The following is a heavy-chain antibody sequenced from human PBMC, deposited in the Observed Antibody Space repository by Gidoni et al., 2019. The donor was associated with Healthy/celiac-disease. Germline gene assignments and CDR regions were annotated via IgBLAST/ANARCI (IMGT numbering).Heavy chain of an antibody. Sequence: VQLVQSGAEVKKPGASVKVSCKASGYTFTSYYMHWVRQAPGQGLEWMGVINPSGGSTSYAQKFQGRVTMTRDTSTSTVYMELSSLRSEDTAVYYCARELPNWNGVLHYYGMDVWGQGTTVTVSS. CDR2: INPSGGST. V-gene: IGHV1-46*01. CDR1: GYTFTSYY. D-gene: IGHD1-1*01. CDR3: ARELPNWNGVLHYYGMDV. J-gene: IGHJ6*02.